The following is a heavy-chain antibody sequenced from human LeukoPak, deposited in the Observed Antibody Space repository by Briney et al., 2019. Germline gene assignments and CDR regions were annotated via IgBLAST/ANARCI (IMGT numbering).Heavy chain of an antibody. CDR2: ISSSSSYI. D-gene: IGHD6-19*01. Sequence: GGSLRLSCAASGFTFSSYSMNWVRQAPGKGLEWVSSISSSSSYIYYADSVKGRFTISRDNAKNSLYLQMNSLRAEDTAVYYCARGRIAVAGSFDYWGRGTLVTVSS. CDR1: GFTFSSYS. CDR3: ARGRIAVAGSFDY. J-gene: IGHJ4*02. V-gene: IGHV3-21*01.